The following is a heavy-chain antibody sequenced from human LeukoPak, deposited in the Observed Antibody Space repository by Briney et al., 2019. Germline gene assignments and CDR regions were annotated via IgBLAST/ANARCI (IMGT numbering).Heavy chain of an antibody. CDR1: GYTFTSYG. J-gene: IGHJ4*02. D-gene: IGHD6-19*01. CDR3: ARVCDEGSSGWYCVNPTFDH. Sequence: PEASVKVSCKASGYTFTSYGISWVRQAPGQGLEWMGWISAYNGNTNYAQKLQGRVTMTTDTSTSTAYMELRSLRPDDTAVYYCARVCDEGSSGWYCVNPTFDHWGQGTLVTVSS. CDR2: ISAYNGNT. V-gene: IGHV1-18*01.